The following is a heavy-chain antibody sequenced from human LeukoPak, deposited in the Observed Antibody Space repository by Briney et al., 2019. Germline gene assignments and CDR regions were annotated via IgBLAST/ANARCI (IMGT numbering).Heavy chain of an antibody. D-gene: IGHD5-18*01. V-gene: IGHV4-34*01. CDR1: GGSFSGYY. J-gene: IGHJ6*03. CDR3: ARGLKGYSYGYYYYYYMDV. CDR2: INHSAST. Sequence: SETLSLTCAVYGGSFSGYYWSWIRQPPGKGLEWIGEINHSASTNYNPSLKSRVAISVDTSKNQFSLKLSSVTAADTAVYYCARGLKGYSYGYYYYYYMDVWGKGTTVTVSS.